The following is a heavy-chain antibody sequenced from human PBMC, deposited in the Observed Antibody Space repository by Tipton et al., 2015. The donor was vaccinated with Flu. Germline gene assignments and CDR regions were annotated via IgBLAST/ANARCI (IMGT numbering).Heavy chain of an antibody. CDR3: ARDPSLGMPDYFDY. V-gene: IGHV4-59*12. J-gene: IGHJ4*02. CDR1: GGSISTYY. CDR2: INYSGST. D-gene: IGHD2-2*01. Sequence: TLSLTCTVSGGSISTYYWSWIRQPPGKGLEWIGYINYSGSTNYNPSLKSRVTISVDTSKKQFSLQLRSVTAADTAVYYCARDPSLGMPDYFDYWGQGTLVTASS.